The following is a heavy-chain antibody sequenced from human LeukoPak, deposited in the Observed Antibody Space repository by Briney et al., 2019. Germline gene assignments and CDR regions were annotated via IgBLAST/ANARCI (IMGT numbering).Heavy chain of an antibody. CDR1: GGSIRSGDYY. Sequence: PSETLSPTCTVSGGSIRSGDYYWSWIRQHPGKGLEWIGYISYSGSTYYNPSLKSRLTISVDRSKNQFSLRLSSVTAADTAVYYCATSPAGLSDFDYWGQGTLVTASS. V-gene: IGHV4-31*03. CDR2: ISYSGST. D-gene: IGHD3-16*02. CDR3: ATSPAGLSDFDY. J-gene: IGHJ4*02.